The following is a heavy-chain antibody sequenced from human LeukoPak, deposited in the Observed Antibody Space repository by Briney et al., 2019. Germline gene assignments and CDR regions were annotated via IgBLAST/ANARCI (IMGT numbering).Heavy chain of an antibody. J-gene: IGHJ4*02. Sequence: GSSVKVSCKASGGTFSSYAISWVRQAPGQGLEWMGRIIPILGIANYAQKFQGRVTMTRDTSTSTVYMELSSLRSEDTAVYYCAREAARIAVAGIDYWGQGTLVTVSS. CDR1: GGTFSSYA. D-gene: IGHD6-19*01. V-gene: IGHV1-69*04. CDR3: AREAARIAVAGIDY. CDR2: IIPILGIA.